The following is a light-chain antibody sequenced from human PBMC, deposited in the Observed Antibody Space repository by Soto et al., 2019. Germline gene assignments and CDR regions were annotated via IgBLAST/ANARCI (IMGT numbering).Light chain of an antibody. CDR3: HQYGSYPPT. V-gene: IGKV3-20*01. J-gene: IGKJ1*01. CDR2: GAS. CDR1: QSVSSNY. Sequence: EIVMTQSPGTLSLSLGERATRSCRASQSVSSNYLAWSQQKSGQPPRLLIYGASSRATGVPDRFSGSGSGTDFTLTISRLEPEDFAVYYCHQYGSYPPTFGQGTKVDIK.